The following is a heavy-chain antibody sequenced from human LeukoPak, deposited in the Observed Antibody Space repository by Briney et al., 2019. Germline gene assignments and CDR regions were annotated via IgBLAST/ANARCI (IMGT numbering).Heavy chain of an antibody. Sequence: SETLSLTCAVYGGSFSGYYWSWIRQPPGKGLEWIGEINHSGSTNYNPSLKSRVTISVDTSKNQFSLKLSSVTAADTAVYYCARWFVVVTAFDYWGQGTLVTVSS. CDR1: GGSFSGYY. D-gene: IGHD2-21*02. V-gene: IGHV4-34*01. J-gene: IGHJ4*02. CDR3: ARWFVVVTAFDY. CDR2: INHSGST.